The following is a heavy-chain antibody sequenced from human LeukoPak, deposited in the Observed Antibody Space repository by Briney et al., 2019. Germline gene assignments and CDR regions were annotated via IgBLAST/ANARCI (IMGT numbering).Heavy chain of an antibody. V-gene: IGHV4-59*08. D-gene: IGHD6-13*01. J-gene: IGHJ5*02. CDR2: IYYSGST. Sequence: SETLSLTCTVSGGSISSYYWSWIRQPPGKGLEWIGYIYYSGSTNYNPSLKSRVAISVDTSKNQFSLKLSSVTAADTAVYYCASQQQLVLLDWFDPWGQGTLVTVS. CDR3: ASQQQLVLLDWFDP. CDR1: GGSISSYY.